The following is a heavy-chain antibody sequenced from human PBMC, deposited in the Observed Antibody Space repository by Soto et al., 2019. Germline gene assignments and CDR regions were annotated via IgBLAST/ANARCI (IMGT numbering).Heavy chain of an antibody. CDR1: GFTFSSYG. V-gene: IGHV3-30*18. CDR3: AKDRRYSSGWENYYYYGMDV. D-gene: IGHD6-19*01. CDR2: ISYDGSNK. J-gene: IGHJ6*02. Sequence: PGGSLRLSCAASGFTFSSYGMHWVRQAPGKGLEWVAVISYDGSNKYYADSVKGRFTISRDNSKNTLYLQMNSLRAEDTAVYYCAKDRRYSSGWENYYYYGMDVWGQGXTVTVSS.